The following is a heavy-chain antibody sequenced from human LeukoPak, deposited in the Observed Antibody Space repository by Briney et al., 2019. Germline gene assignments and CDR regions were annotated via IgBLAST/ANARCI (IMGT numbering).Heavy chain of an antibody. CDR1: GYTFTSYA. V-gene: IGHV1-3*01. Sequence: ASVKVSCNASGYTFTSYAMHWVRQAPGQRLEWMGWINAGNGNTKYSQKFQGRVTITRDTSASTAYMELSSLRSEDTAVYYCARSLFGRYAFDIWGQGTMVTVSS. D-gene: IGHD3-10*01. J-gene: IGHJ3*02. CDR3: ARSLFGRYAFDI. CDR2: INAGNGNT.